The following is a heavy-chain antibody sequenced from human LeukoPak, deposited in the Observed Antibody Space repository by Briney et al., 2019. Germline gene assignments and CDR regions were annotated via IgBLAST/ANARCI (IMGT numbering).Heavy chain of an antibody. CDR3: AKDLDSTGYYSYNY. J-gene: IGHJ4*02. CDR2: IGTNPAAT. V-gene: IGHV3-23*01. CDR1: GLIFSNYA. Sequence: QSGGSLRLSCVASGLIFSNYAMNWGRQAPGKGLEWVALIGTNPAATHYPDSVQGRFTISRDNSSNTLYLQMNSLSVEDTAIYYCAKDLDSTGYYSYNYWGQGTLVTVSS. D-gene: IGHD3-22*01.